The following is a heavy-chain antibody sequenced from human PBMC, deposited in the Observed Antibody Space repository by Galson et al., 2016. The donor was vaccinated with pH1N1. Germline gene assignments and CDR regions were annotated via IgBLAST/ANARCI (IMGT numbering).Heavy chain of an antibody. Sequence: SLRLSCAASGFIFRRFGMHWVRQTPDKGLEWVAVILDDGSREWYAESMKGRFTISRDNSKNTLYLQMTSLRGDDTAVYYCARDFCGGDCYFDYWGQGTLVTVSS. CDR3: ARDFCGGDCYFDY. D-gene: IGHD2-21*02. CDR1: GFIFRRFG. CDR2: ILDDGSRE. V-gene: IGHV3-33*01. J-gene: IGHJ4*02.